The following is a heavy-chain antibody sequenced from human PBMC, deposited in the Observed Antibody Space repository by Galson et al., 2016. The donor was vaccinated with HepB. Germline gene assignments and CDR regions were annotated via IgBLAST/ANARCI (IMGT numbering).Heavy chain of an antibody. CDR3: AKDLMGHQDY. Sequence: SLRLSCAASGFTFSDFGMHWVRQAPGKGLECVAYISYDGSRKYSADSLKGRFTISRDNSKNTMFLHMNSLRVEDTGIYYCAKDLMGHQDYWGQGTLVTVSS. J-gene: IGHJ4*02. D-gene: IGHD2-8*01. V-gene: IGHV3-30*18. CDR2: ISYDGSRK. CDR1: GFTFSDFG.